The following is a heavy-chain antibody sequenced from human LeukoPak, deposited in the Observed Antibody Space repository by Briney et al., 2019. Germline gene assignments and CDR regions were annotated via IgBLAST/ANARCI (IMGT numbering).Heavy chain of an antibody. D-gene: IGHD5-12*01. CDR3: ATAPRSGYYYFDY. Sequence: GGSLRLSCAASGFTFRSYAMTWVRQAPGKELEWVSFISGSGGSTYYADSVKGRFTISKDKSRNTLFLQMNSLRAEDTAVYYCATAPRSGYYYFDYWGQGTLVTVSS. V-gene: IGHV3-23*01. CDR1: GFTFRSYA. CDR2: ISGSGGST. J-gene: IGHJ4*02.